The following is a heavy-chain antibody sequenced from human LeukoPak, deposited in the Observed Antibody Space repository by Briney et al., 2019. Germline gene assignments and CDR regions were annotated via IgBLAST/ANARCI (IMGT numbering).Heavy chain of an antibody. CDR2: ISYDGSNK. CDR1: GFTFSSYA. J-gene: IGHJ1*01. Sequence: PGGSLRLSCAASGFTFSSYAMHWVRQAPGKGLEWVAVISYDGSNKYYADSVKGRFTISRDNSKNTLYLQMNSLRAEDTAVYYCARAGEPDYGDYAEYFQHWGQGTLVTVSS. V-gene: IGHV3-30-3*01. CDR3: ARAGEPDYGDYAEYFQH. D-gene: IGHD4-17*01.